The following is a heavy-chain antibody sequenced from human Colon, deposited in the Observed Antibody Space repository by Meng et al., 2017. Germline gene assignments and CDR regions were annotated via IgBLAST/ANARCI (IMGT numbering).Heavy chain of an antibody. D-gene: IGHD6-19*01. Sequence: SGPGLVEPSGTPSRPCAVSGGSISSYNWCGWVRQPPGKGLEWIGQIDLGGTPYYNPSLESRVIMSLDKSKNQLSLRLTSVAAADTAVYYCARHGGWHFDYWGQGALVTVSS. CDR3: ARHGGWHFDY. CDR1: GGSISSYNW. J-gene: IGHJ4*02. CDR2: IDLGGTP. V-gene: IGHV4-4*02.